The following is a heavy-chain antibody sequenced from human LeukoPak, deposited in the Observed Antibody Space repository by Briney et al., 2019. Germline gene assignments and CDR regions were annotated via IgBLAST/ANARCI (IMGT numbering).Heavy chain of an antibody. D-gene: IGHD5-12*01. J-gene: IGHJ4*02. Sequence: ASVKVSCKTSGYIFTDYYIYWVRQAPGQGLEWMGWINSNSGDTNYAQKFQGRVTMTRDTSITTAYMEVRRLRSDDTAIYYCARPLGRYSACDRAFDYWGQGTLVTVSS. CDR1: GYIFTDYY. CDR3: ARPLGRYSACDRAFDY. CDR2: INSNSGDT. V-gene: IGHV1-2*02.